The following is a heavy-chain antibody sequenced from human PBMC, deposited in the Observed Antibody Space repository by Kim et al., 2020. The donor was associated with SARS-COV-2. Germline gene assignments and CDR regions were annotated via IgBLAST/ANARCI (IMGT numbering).Heavy chain of an antibody. CDR1: GGSISSYY. J-gene: IGHJ3*02. Sequence: SETLSLTCTVSGGSISSYYWSWIRQPPGKGLEWIGYIYYSGSTNYNPSLKSRVTISVDTSKNQFSLKLSSVTAADTAVYYCAREVNSGSYFAFDIWGQGTMVTVSS. CDR3: AREVNSGSYFAFDI. D-gene: IGHD1-26*01. V-gene: IGHV4-59*01. CDR2: IYYSGST.